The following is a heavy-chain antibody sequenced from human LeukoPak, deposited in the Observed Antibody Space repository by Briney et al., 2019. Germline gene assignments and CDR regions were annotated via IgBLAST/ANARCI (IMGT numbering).Heavy chain of an antibody. V-gene: IGHV3-23*01. Sequence: PGGSLRLSCVGSGFTSIAYALTWARQAPGKGLEWVSGISGGGVTTYYADSVKGRFTISRDNSKNTLYLQMNSLRADDTAIYYCARNQQLGGHSYYYYGMDVWGQGTTFTVSS. CDR3: ARNQQLGGHSYYYYGMDV. D-gene: IGHD3-16*01. CDR2: ISGGGVTT. CDR1: GFTSIAYA. J-gene: IGHJ6*02.